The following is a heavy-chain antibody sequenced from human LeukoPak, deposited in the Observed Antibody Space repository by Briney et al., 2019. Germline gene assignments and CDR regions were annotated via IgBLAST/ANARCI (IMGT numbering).Heavy chain of an antibody. V-gene: IGHV1-8*01. D-gene: IGHD2-2*02. CDR1: GYTFTSYD. Sequence: ASVKVSCKASGYTFTSYDINWVRQATGQGLEWMGWMNPNSGNTGYAQKFQGRVTMTRNTSISTAYMELSSLRSEDTAVYYCARGRRLVVPAAIISYYFDYWGQGTLVTVSS. CDR2: MNPNSGNT. CDR3: ARGRRLVVPAAIISYYFDY. J-gene: IGHJ4*02.